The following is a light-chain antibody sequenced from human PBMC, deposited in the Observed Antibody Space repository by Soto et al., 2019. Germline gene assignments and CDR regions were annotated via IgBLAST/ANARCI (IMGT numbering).Light chain of an antibody. CDR2: KVS. V-gene: IGKV2-30*01. CDR3: MQDIYWPST. Sequence: DFVMTQSPLSLPVTLGQPSSISCRSSQSLVYSDGNTYLHWFQQRPGQSPRRLIYKVSNRDSGVPERFRGSGSGTDFTLKISRVGADDVGIYYCMQDIYWPSTFGQGTKVDIK. CDR1: QSLVYSDGNTY. J-gene: IGKJ1*01.